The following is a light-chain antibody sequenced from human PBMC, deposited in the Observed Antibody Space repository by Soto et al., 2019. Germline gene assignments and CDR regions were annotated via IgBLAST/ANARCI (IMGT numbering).Light chain of an antibody. J-gene: IGKJ2*01. CDR1: QSVSSY. V-gene: IGKV3-11*01. CDR2: DAS. Sequence: EIVLTQSPATLSLSPGERATLSCRASQSVSSYLAWYQQKPGQAPRLLIYDASNRATGIPARFSGSGSGTEFTLTISGLEPEDFAVYYCKQRSNWPPYTFGQGTKLEIK. CDR3: KQRSNWPPYT.